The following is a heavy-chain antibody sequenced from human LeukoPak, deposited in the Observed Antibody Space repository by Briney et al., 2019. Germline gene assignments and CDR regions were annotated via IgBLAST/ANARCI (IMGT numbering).Heavy chain of an antibody. CDR1: GYSISSGYY. CDR2: IYHSGST. D-gene: IGHD6-25*01. V-gene: IGHV4-38-2*02. Sequence: PSETLSLTCTVSGYSISSGYYWGWIRQPPGKGLEWIGSIYHSGSTYYNPSLKSRVTISVDTSKNQFSLKLSSVTAADTAVYYCARGSDSSGGYYYYMDVWGKGTTVTVSS. J-gene: IGHJ6*03. CDR3: ARGSDSSGGYYYYMDV.